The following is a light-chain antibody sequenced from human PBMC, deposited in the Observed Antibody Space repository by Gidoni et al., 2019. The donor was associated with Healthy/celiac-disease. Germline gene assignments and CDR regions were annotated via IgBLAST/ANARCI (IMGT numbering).Light chain of an antibody. J-gene: IGKJ3*01. Sequence: DIQLTQSPSFLSASVGDRVTITCRASQGISSYLAWYQQKPGKAPKRLIYAASTLQSGVPSRFSGSGSGTEFTLTISSLQPEDFATYYCQQLNSYPPFTIGPGTKVDIK. CDR3: QQLNSYPPFT. V-gene: IGKV1-9*01. CDR2: AAS. CDR1: QGISSY.